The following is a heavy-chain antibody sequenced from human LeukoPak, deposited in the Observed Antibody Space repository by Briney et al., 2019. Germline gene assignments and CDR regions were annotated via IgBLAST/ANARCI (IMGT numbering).Heavy chain of an antibody. Sequence: SETLSLTCTVSGGSISSYYWGWIRQPPGKGLEWIGSIYYSGSTYYNPSLKSRVTISVDTSKNQFSLKLSSVTAADTAVYYCVKGGGSGWTIDYWGQGTLVTVSS. J-gene: IGHJ4*02. CDR1: GGSISSYY. D-gene: IGHD6-19*01. CDR3: VKGGGSGWTIDY. CDR2: IYYSGST. V-gene: IGHV4-39*01.